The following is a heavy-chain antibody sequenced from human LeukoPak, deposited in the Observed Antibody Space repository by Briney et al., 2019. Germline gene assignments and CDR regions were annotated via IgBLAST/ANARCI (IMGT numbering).Heavy chain of an antibody. CDR2: IKSKTDGGTT. V-gene: IGHV3-15*01. CDR1: GFTFSNAW. D-gene: IGHD6-13*01. Sequence: GGSLRLSCAASGFTFSNAWMSWVRQAPGKGLEWVGRIKSKTDGGTTDYAAPVKGRFPISRDDSKNTLYLQMNSLKTENTAVYYCTTGSSSWFLFDYWGQGTLVTVSS. CDR3: TTGSSSWFLFDY. J-gene: IGHJ4*02.